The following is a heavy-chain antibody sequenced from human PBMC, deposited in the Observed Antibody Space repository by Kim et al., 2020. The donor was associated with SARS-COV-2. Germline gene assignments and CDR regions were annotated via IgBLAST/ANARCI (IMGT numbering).Heavy chain of an antibody. CDR1: GFTFSSYA. Sequence: GGSLRLSCAASGFTFSSYAVGWVRQAPGKGLEWVSIISTSGGGAYYGDSVKGRCTISRDNSKNTLYMQMNSLRVEDMAVYYCAKRGAGGYVDYWGQGTL. D-gene: IGHD2-15*01. J-gene: IGHJ4*02. V-gene: IGHV3-23*01. CDR2: ISTSGGGA. CDR3: AKRGAGGYVDY.